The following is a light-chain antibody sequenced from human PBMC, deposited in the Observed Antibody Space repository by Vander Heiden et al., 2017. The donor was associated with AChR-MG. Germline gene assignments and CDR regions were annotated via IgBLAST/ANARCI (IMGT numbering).Light chain of an antibody. Sequence: QSALPQPPSASGSPGQSVTISCTGTISDVGDYNYVSWYQQHPGKAPQLLIFEVSKRPSGVPDRFSGSKSGNTASLTVSGLQAEDEAHYYCTSYGGRNNLLFGGGTKLTVL. J-gene: IGLJ2*01. CDR1: ISDVGDYNY. CDR2: EVS. V-gene: IGLV2-8*01. CDR3: TSYGGRNNLL.